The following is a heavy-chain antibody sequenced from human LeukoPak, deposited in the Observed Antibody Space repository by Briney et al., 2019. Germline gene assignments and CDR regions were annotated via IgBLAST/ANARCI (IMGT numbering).Heavy chain of an antibody. V-gene: IGHV3-30*18. J-gene: IGHJ5*02. CDR1: GFRFSNYG. CDR2: ISDDGIKI. CDR3: GKGPGYSVYDNLPHH. Sequence: PGRSLRLSCAASGFRFSNYGMHWVRQAPGKGLEWVAVISDDGIKIYYGDSVKGRFTISRDNSKNTLNLQMDSLRADDTAVYYCGKGPGYSVYDNLPHHWGQGTLVTVSS. D-gene: IGHD5/OR15-5a*01.